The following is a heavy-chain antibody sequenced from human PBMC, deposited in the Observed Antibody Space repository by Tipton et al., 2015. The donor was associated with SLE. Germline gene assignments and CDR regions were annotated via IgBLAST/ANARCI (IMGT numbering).Heavy chain of an antibody. CDR2: ISYDGRT. Sequence: TLSLTCTVSGGSISESTYSWDWIRQHPGKGLEWIGFISYDGRTKYNPSLKSRVTISLDTSKTQFFLRLSSVTAADTAVYFCARGPNWGLDDAFDIWGQGTMVSGSS. CDR3: ARGPNWGLDDAFDI. D-gene: IGHD7-27*01. CDR1: GGSISESTYS. V-gene: IGHV4-31*03. J-gene: IGHJ3*02.